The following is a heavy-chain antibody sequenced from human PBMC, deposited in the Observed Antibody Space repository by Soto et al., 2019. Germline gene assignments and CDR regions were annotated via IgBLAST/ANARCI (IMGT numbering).Heavy chain of an antibody. D-gene: IGHD7-27*01. CDR3: ARSLNWGSRWGFDY. V-gene: IGHV1-69*13. Sequence: SVKVSCKASGGTFSSYAISWVRQAPGQGLEWMGGIIPIFDTANYAQKFQGRVTITADESTSTAYMELSSLRSEDTAVYYCARSLNWGSRWGFDYWGQGTLVTVSS. CDR2: IIPIFDTA. CDR1: GGTFSSYA. J-gene: IGHJ4*02.